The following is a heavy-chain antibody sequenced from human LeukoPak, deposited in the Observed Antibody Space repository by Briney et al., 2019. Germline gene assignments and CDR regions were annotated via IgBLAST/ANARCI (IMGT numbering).Heavy chain of an antibody. CDR1: GFTFSSYA. V-gene: IGHV3-23*01. CDR2: ISGSGGST. J-gene: IGHJ4*02. Sequence: PGGSLRLSCAASGFTFSSYAMSWVRQAPGKGLEWVSAISGSGGSTYYADSVKGRSTISRDNSKNTLYLQMNSLRAEDTAVYYCAKGTGGLSAAAGTPGYWGQGTLVTVSS. CDR3: AKGTGGLSAAAGTPGY. D-gene: IGHD6-13*01.